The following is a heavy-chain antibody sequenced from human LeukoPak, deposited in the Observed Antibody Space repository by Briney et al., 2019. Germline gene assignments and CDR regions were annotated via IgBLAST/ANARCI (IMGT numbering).Heavy chain of an antibody. CDR2: INHSGSA. D-gene: IGHD6-19*01. V-gene: IGHV4-34*01. J-gene: IGHJ6*03. Sequence: PSETLSLTCAVYGGSFSGYYWSWIRQPPGKGLEWIGEINHSGSANYNPSLKSRVTISVDTSKNQFSLKLSSVTAADTAVYYCARGRHQLRLVGIAVAGRSRGYYMDVWGKGTTVTVSS. CDR1: GGSFSGYY. CDR3: ARGRHQLRLVGIAVAGRSRGYYMDV.